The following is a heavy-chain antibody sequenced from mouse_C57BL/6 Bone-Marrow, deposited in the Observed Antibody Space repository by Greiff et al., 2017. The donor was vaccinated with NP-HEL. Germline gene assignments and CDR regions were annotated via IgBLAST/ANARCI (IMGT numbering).Heavy chain of an antibody. D-gene: IGHD2-5*01. CDR3: ARGYSNYWYFDV. V-gene: IGHV1-18*01. CDR2: INPNNGGT. CDR1: GYTFTDYN. Sequence: EVKLQQSGPELVKPGASVKIPCKASGYTFTDYNMDWVKQSHGKSLEWIGDINPNNGGTIYNQKFKGKATLTVDKSSSTAYMELRSLTSEDTAVYYCARGYSNYWYFDVWGTGTTVTVSS. J-gene: IGHJ1*03.